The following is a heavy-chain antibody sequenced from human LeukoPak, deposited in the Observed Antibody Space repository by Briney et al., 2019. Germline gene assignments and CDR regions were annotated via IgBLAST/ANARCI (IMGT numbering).Heavy chain of an antibody. Sequence: ASAKVSCKISGYTLSDLSIHWVRQAPGKGLEWVGGIDPEDGDTVYARNFRGRFTVTEDTSTDTSYMELSSLTADDTAVYYCATAQYDDNDYYYYYMDVWGDGTSVTVSS. J-gene: IGHJ6*03. V-gene: IGHV1-24*01. D-gene: IGHD1-1*01. CDR3: ATAQYDDNDYYYYYMDV. CDR1: GYTLSDLS. CDR2: IDPEDGDT.